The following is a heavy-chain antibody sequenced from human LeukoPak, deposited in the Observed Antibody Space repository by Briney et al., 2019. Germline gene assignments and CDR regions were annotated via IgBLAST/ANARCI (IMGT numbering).Heavy chain of an antibody. CDR3: ARDRAVAGPYYFDY. CDR1: GYTFSNYA. D-gene: IGHD6-19*01. Sequence: ASVKVSCKASGYTFSNYAINWVRQAPGQGLEWMAWISVYNGNTNYAQKVQGRVTMTTDTSTSTAYLELRSLRSDDTAVYYCARDRAVAGPYYFDYWGQGTLVTVSS. CDR2: ISVYNGNT. J-gene: IGHJ4*02. V-gene: IGHV1-18*01.